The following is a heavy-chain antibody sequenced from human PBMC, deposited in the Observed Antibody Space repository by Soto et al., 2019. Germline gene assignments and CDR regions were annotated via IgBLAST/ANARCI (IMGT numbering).Heavy chain of an antibody. V-gene: IGHV1-69*01. J-gene: IGHJ6*02. Sequence: QVQLVQSGAEVKKPGSSVKVSCKASGGTFSSYAISWVRQAPGQGLEWMGGIIPIFGTANYAQKFQGRVTITADESTSTASMELSSLRSEDTAVYYCARDASIAAAGITYYYYGMDVWGQGTTVTVSS. CDR3: ARDASIAAAGITYYYYGMDV. CDR2: IIPIFGTA. D-gene: IGHD6-13*01. CDR1: GGTFSSYA.